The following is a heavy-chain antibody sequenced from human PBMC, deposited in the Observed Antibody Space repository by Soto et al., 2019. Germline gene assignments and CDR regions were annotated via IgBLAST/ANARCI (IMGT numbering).Heavy chain of an antibody. V-gene: IGHV1-18*01. CDR1: GYTFTSYG. CDR2: ISAYNGNT. CDR3: ARVIVSFGVVIIQDYYYYMDV. J-gene: IGHJ6*03. Sequence: ASVKVSCKASGYTFTSYGISWVRQAPGQGLEWMGWISAYNGNTNYAQKLQGRVTMTTDTSTSQAYMELRSLRSDDTAVYYCARVIVSFGVVIIQDYYYYMDVWGKGTTVTVSS. D-gene: IGHD3-3*01.